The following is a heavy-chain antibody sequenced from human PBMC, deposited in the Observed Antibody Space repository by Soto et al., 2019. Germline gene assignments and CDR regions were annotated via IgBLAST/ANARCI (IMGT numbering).Heavy chain of an antibody. J-gene: IGHJ4*02. Sequence: SETLSLTCAVYGGSFSGYDWSWIRQPPGKGLEWIGEINHSGSTNYNPSLKSRVTISVDTSKNQFSLKLSSVTAADTAVYYCARVYRSGWYLDYWGQGTLVTVSS. D-gene: IGHD6-19*01. CDR1: GGSFSGYD. V-gene: IGHV4-34*01. CDR3: ARVYRSGWYLDY. CDR2: INHSGST.